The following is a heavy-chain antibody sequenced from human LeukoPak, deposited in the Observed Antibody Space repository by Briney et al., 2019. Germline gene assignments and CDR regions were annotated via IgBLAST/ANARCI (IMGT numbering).Heavy chain of an antibody. D-gene: IGHD6-19*01. Sequence: SETLSLTCNVSGDPLNDNLCYWGWIRQSPGKGLEWIGAFYSSGSTSSHSSLKSRVTISVDTSRTQLSLKLDSVTDTDTAVYYCVRDGRFDSACFDSWGPGILVTVSS. CDR2: FYSSGST. J-gene: IGHJ4*02. CDR3: VRDGRFDSACFDS. CDR1: GDPLNDNLCY. V-gene: IGHV4-39*07.